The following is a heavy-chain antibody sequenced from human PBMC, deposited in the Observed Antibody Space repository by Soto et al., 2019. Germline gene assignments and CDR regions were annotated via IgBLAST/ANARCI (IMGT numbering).Heavy chain of an antibody. CDR1: GFTFSSYW. Sequence: EVQLVESGGGLVQPGGSLKLSCVASGFTFSSYWMSWVRQAPGKGLEWVANIKQDGSDKYYVDSVKGRFTISRDNAKISLYLQMNSLRVEDTAVYHCARDRFYSSNYFDYWGQGTLVTVS. V-gene: IGHV3-7*01. CDR3: ARDRFYSSNYFDY. CDR2: IKQDGSDK. D-gene: IGHD6-19*01. J-gene: IGHJ4*02.